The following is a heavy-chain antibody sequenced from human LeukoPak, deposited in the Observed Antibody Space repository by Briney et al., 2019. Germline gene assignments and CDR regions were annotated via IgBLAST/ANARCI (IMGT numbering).Heavy chain of an antibody. CDR2: IKQDGSEK. J-gene: IGHJ4*02. V-gene: IGHV3-7*01. CDR1: GFTFSSYW. D-gene: IGHD3-22*01. Sequence: GGSLRLSCAASGFTFSSYWMSWVRQAPGKGLEWVANIKQDGSEKYYVDSVKGRFTISRDNAKNSLYLQMNSLRAEDTAVYYCARDPRYDSSGYRDWGQGTLATVSS. CDR3: ARDPRYDSSGYRD.